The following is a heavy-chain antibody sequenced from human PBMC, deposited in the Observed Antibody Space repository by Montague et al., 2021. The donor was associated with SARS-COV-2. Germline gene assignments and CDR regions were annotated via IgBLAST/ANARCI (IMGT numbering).Heavy chain of an antibody. V-gene: IGHV4-59*08. CDR1: GGSISSYY. D-gene: IGHD5-12*01. CDR2: IYYSGST. Sequence: SETLSLTCTVSGGSISSYYWSWIRQPPGKGLEWIGYIYYSGSTNYNPSLKSRVTISADTSKNQFSLKLSSVTAADTAVYYCARREWLRGGFDYWGQGTLVTVSS. CDR3: ARREWLRGGFDY. J-gene: IGHJ4*02.